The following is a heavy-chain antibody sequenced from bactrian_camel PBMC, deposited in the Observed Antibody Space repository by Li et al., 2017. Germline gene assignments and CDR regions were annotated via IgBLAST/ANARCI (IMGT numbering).Heavy chain of an antibody. CDR1: GFTLDDFD. CDR3: AAGATTFGCRRLSLSANTYAS. D-gene: IGHD3*01. J-gene: IGHJ4*01. Sequence: HVQLVESGGGSVKAGESLRLSCIVSGFTLDDFDVGWFRQAHGKSRELVARLDTMGPVKYMDSVKGRFTISQDIAKKTVYLQMNSLKPEDTATYYCAAGATTFGCRRLSLSANTYASWGQGTQVTVS. CDR2: LDTMGPV. V-gene: IGHV3S60*01.